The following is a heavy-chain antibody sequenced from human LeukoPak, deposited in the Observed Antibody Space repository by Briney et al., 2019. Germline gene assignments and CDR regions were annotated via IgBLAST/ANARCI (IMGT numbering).Heavy chain of an antibody. CDR1: GGSISSGSYY. CDR2: IYTSGST. D-gene: IGHD3-10*01. J-gene: IGHJ4*02. CDR3: ARGAGLLWFGEAHY. V-gene: IGHV4-61*02. Sequence: SETLSLTCTVSGGSISSGSYYWSWIRQPAGKGLEWIGRIYTSGSTNYNPSLKGRVTISVDTSKNQFSLKLSSVTAADTAVYYCARGAGLLWFGEAHYWGQGTLVTVSS.